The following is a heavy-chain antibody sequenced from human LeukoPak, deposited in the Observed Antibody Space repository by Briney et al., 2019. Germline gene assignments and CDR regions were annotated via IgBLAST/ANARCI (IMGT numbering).Heavy chain of an antibody. D-gene: IGHD3-9*01. J-gene: IGHJ4*02. CDR3: ARTYYDILTGYYYFDY. Sequence: ASVKVSCKGSGYTFTGYYMHWLRRAPGQGLEWMGWINPNSGGTNFAQKFQGWATMTRDTSISTAYMELSRLKSDDTAVYYCARTYYDILTGYYYFDYWGQGTLVTVSS. V-gene: IGHV1-2*04. CDR1: GYTFTGYY. CDR2: INPNSGGT.